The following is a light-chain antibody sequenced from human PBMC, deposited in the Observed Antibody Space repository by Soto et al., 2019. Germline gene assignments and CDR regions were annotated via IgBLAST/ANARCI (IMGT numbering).Light chain of an antibody. Sequence: EIVMTQSPATLSVSPGERATLSCRASQSVGNNLAWYQQQPGQAPGLLIHGASTRATGVPGRFSGSGSGTEFTLTIASLQSEDFAVYYCQQYHDWPPLTFGGGTKVEIK. CDR2: GAS. CDR1: QSVGNN. CDR3: QQYHDWPPLT. V-gene: IGKV3-15*01. J-gene: IGKJ4*01.